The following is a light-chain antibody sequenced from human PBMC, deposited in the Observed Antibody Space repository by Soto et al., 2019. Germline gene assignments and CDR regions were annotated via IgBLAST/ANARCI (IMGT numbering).Light chain of an antibody. V-gene: IGKV3-11*01. CDR1: QSVGSY. Sequence: VLTQSPDTLSLSPGERASLSCRASQSVGSYLAWYQQKPGQFPRLLIYEASNRATGIPARFSGSGSGTDFTLTISSLEPEDFAVYYCQQRSNWPLTFGLGTKVDI. CDR3: QQRSNWPLT. CDR2: EAS. J-gene: IGKJ3*01.